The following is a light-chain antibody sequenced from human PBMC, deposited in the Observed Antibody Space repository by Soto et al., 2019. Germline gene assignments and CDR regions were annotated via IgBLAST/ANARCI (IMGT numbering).Light chain of an antibody. Sequence: QSALTQPASVSASPGQSISISCTGTSNDVGAFDYVSWYQQHPGKAPKLIIFEVFNRPSGVSTRFSGSKSGITASLTISGLQAEDEADYYCSSYASTSTAVFGSGTKLTVL. J-gene: IGLJ1*01. CDR2: EVF. CDR1: SNDVGAFDY. V-gene: IGLV2-14*01. CDR3: SSYASTSTAV.